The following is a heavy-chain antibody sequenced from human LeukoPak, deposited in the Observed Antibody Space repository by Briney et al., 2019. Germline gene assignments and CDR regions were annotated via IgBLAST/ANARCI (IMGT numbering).Heavy chain of an antibody. D-gene: IGHD2-2*01. CDR3: ARGACSIRLHDDAFDI. CDR2: SYYSVST. J-gene: IGHJ3*02. Sequence: SQTLSLTCTVSVGSISSGGYSWSWIRQPPGKGLDWLEYSYYSVSTDYNPSLNSRVTISVHTSKHRVSLKLSSGPAAVSACDYCARGACSIRLHDDAFDIWGQGTMVTVSS. CDR1: VGSISSGGYS. V-gene: IGHV4-31*03.